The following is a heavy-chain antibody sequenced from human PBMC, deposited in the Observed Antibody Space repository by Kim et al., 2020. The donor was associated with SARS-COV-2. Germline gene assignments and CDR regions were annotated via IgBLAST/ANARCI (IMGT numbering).Heavy chain of an antibody. J-gene: IGHJ6*02. CDR3: ARSYSTVSSRQGMDV. CDR2: VHSSQTT. CDR1: GGSINSFY. Sequence: SETLSLTCIVSGGSINSFYWNWIRQPAGKGLEWIGRVHSSQTTTHNPSLKSRVTMSVDTSKNQLSLKLSSVTAADTAVYFCARSYSTVSSRQGMDVWGQGTAVTVSS. V-gene: IGHV4-4*07. D-gene: IGHD1-26*01.